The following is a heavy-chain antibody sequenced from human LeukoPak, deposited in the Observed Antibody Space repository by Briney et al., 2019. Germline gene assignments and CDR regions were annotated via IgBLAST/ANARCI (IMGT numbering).Heavy chain of an antibody. CDR3: ASVVAGTPDY. D-gene: IGHD6-19*01. CDR2: IYYSGST. V-gene: IGHV4-39*01. CDR1: GGSISSSSYY. J-gene: IGHJ4*02. Sequence: SETLSLTCTVSGGSISSSSYYWGWIRQPPGKGLEWIGSIYYSGSTYYNPSLKSRVTISVDTSKNQFSLKLSSVTAAGTAVYYCASVVAGTPDYWGQGTLVTVSS.